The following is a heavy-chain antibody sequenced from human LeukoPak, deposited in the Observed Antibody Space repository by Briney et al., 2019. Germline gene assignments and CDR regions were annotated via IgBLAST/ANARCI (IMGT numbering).Heavy chain of an antibody. D-gene: IGHD3-22*01. CDR1: GGSISSYY. Sequence: PSETLSLTCTVSGGSISSYYWSWIRQPPGKGLEWIGYIYYSGCTNYNPSLKSRVTISVDTSKNQFSLKLSSVTAADTAVYYCARVGSSGYYLSYWGQGTLVTVSS. J-gene: IGHJ4*02. V-gene: IGHV4-59*01. CDR2: IYYSGCT. CDR3: ARVGSSGYYLSY.